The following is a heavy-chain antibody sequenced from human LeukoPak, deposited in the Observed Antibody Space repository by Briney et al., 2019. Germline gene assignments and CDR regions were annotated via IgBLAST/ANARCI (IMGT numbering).Heavy chain of an antibody. V-gene: IGHV3-30*18. CDR3: AKELNRGSPDY. J-gene: IGHJ4*02. CDR2: ISYDGSKE. Sequence: GGSLRLSCAASGFTFRDYGMHWVRQAPGKGLEWLAVISYDGSKEYYADSVKGRFIISRDNSKNTVYLQMSSLRPEETAVYYCAKELNRGSPDYWGQGTLVIVPS. D-gene: IGHD2/OR15-2a*01. CDR1: GFTFRDYG.